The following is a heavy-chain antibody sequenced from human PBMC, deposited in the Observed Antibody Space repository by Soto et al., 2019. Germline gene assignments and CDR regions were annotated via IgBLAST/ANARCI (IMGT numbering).Heavy chain of an antibody. J-gene: IGHJ5*02. CDR2: IIPIFGTA. Sequence: ASVKVSCKASGGTFSSYAISWVRQAPGQGLEWMGGIIPIFGTANYAQKFQGRVTITADKSTSTAYMELSSLRSEDTAVYYCASHWGFWSSNNWFDPWGQGTLVTVSS. V-gene: IGHV1-69*06. CDR1: GGTFSSYA. D-gene: IGHD3-3*01. CDR3: ASHWGFWSSNNWFDP.